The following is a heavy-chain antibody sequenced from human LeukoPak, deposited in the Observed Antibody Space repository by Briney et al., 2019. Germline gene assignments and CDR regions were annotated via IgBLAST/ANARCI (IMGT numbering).Heavy chain of an antibody. J-gene: IGHJ4*02. CDR2: ISYDGSNK. CDR3: AKGWDSSGY. D-gene: IGHD6-6*01. Sequence: GGSLRLSCAASGFTFSSYGMHWVREAPGTGLEWVAVISYDGSNKYYAGSVKGRFTISRDNSKNTLYLQMNSLRAEDTAVYYCAKGWDSSGYWGQGTLVTVSS. CDR1: GFTFSSYG. V-gene: IGHV3-30*18.